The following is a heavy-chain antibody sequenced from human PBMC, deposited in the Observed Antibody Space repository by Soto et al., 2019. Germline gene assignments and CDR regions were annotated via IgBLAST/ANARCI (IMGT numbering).Heavy chain of an antibody. CDR3: AREISYYDSSGYYYVYFDY. V-gene: IGHV4-31*03. D-gene: IGHD3-22*01. Sequence: QVQLQESGPGLVKPSQTLSLTCTVSGGSISSGGYYWSWIRQHPGKGLEWIGYIYYSGSTYYNPSLTSRVTLSVDTSKNQFSLKLSSVTAADTAVYYCAREISYYDSSGYYYVYFDYWGQGTLVTVSS. CDR2: IYYSGST. J-gene: IGHJ4*02. CDR1: GGSISSGGYY.